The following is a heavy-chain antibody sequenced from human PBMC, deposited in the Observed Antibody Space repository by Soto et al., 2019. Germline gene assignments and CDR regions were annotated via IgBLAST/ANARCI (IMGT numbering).Heavy chain of an antibody. CDR1: GGSITRNNHY. V-gene: IGHV4-39*01. Sequence: QLQLQESGPGLVKPSETLSLTCIVSGGSITRNNHYWGWIRQSPGKGLEWIGSILYSGSTNYNPALRGRVTLSVETSSNQFSLTMSSVTAEDTALYYCARLGSSGWYQGSYFDYWGQGTLVTVSS. CDR2: ILYSGST. J-gene: IGHJ4*02. D-gene: IGHD6-19*01. CDR3: ARLGSSGWYQGSYFDY.